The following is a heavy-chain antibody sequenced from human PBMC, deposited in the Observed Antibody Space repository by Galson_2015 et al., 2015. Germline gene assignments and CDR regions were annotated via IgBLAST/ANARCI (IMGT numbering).Heavy chain of an antibody. CDR3: ARDHSGSYYDTVGLFDY. J-gene: IGHJ4*02. V-gene: IGHV6-1*01. D-gene: IGHD1-26*01. CDR1: GDSVSSNSAA. CDR2: TYYRSKWYN. Sequence: CAISGDSVSSNSAAWNWIRQSPSRGLEWLGRTYYRSKWYNDYAVSVKSRITINPDTSKNQFSLQLNSATPEDTAVYYCARDHSGSYYDTVGLFDYWGQGTLVTVSS.